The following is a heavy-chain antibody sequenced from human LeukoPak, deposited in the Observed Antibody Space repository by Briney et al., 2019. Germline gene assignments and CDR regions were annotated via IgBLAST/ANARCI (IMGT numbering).Heavy chain of an antibody. D-gene: IGHD7-27*01. Sequence: SETLSLTCTVSGGSINYDYWMWIRQPPGKGLEWIGYIYYSGGTHYNPSLRSRVTMLVDTSKNQFSLKLTAVTAADTAVYYCARETSGAGHFDYWGQGSLVTVSS. J-gene: IGHJ4*02. CDR2: IYYSGGT. CDR1: GGSINYDY. CDR3: ARETSGAGHFDY. V-gene: IGHV4-59*01.